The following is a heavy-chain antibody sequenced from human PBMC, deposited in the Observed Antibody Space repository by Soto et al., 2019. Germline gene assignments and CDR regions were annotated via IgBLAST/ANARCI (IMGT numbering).Heavy chain of an antibody. CDR1: GFTFSRYY. D-gene: IGHD2-2*01. J-gene: IGHJ3*02. CDR2: ISTTSTYT. CDR3: ARDDGLSSTNVKAFDI. Sequence: GGSLRLSGSASGFTFSRYYMNGVRQATRNGLECVSSISTTSTYTHYADSLKGRFTISRDNAKKLLYLQMDSLRAEDTAVYYCARDDGLSSTNVKAFDIWGQGTKVTVSS. V-gene: IGHV3-21*01.